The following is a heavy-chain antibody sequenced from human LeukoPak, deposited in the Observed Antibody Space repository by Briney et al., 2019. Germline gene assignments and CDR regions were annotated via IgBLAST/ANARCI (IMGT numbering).Heavy chain of an antibody. V-gene: IGHV1-69*13. CDR3: ARADHRHIVVVPAARLAHYGMDV. CDR2: IIPIFGTA. Sequence: GASVKVSCKASGGTFSSYAISWVRQAPGQGLEWMGGIIPIFGTANYAQKFQGRVTITADESTSTAYMELSSLRSEDTAVYYCARADHRHIVVVPAARLAHYGMDVWGQGTTVTVSS. D-gene: IGHD2-2*01. J-gene: IGHJ6*02. CDR1: GGTFSSYA.